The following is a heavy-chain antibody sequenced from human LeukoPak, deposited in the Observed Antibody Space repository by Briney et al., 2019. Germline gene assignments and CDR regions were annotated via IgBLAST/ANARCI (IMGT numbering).Heavy chain of an antibody. V-gene: IGHV3-66*03. Sequence: GGSLRLSCAASGFTVSSNYMSWVRQAPGKGLEWVSVIYSCGSTYYADSVKGRFTISRDNSKNTLYLQMNSLRAEDTAVYYCARDGRYYYDSSGYYYDYWGQGTLVTVSS. CDR1: GFTVSSNY. CDR2: IYSCGST. CDR3: ARDGRYYYDSSGYYYDY. D-gene: IGHD3-22*01. J-gene: IGHJ4*02.